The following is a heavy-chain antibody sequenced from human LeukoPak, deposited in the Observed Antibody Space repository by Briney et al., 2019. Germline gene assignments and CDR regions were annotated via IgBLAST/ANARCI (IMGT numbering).Heavy chain of an antibody. CDR3: ARGVVTAILDYFDY. CDR2: IYYSGST. J-gene: IGHJ4*02. D-gene: IGHD2-21*02. Sequence: EASETLSLTCTVSGGSISSDYWSWIRQPPGKGLEWIGIYYSGSTNHNPSLKSRVTISVDTSKKQFSLKLSSVTAADTAVFYCARGVVTAILDYFDYWGQGTLVTVSS. V-gene: IGHV4-59*08. CDR1: GGSISSDY.